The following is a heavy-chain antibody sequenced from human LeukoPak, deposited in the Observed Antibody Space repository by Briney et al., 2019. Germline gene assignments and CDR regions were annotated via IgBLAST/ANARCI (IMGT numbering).Heavy chain of an antibody. V-gene: IGHV4-39*01. D-gene: IGHD3-22*01. CDR2: IYYSGST. CDR3: ARHNPRYYYDSSGYPDY. CDR1: TFSSYA. Sequence: TFSSYAMSWVRQAPGKGLEWIGSIYYSGSTYYNPSLKSRVTISVDTSKNQFSLKLSSVTAADTAVYYCARHNPRYYYDSSGYPDYWGQGTLVTVSS. J-gene: IGHJ4*02.